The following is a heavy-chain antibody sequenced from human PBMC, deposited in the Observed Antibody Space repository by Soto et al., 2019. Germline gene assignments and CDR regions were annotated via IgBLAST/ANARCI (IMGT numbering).Heavy chain of an antibody. Sequence: QVQLQQWGAGLLKPSETLSLTCAVYGKSLSGYYWSWIRQPPGKALEWIGEINHSGNTTYNPSLKSRVTISVDTSKNQLFLNLCSVTAADTAMYFCARHHVRGRTIAGAAEFWGQGTLVTVSS. J-gene: IGHJ4*02. V-gene: IGHV4-34*01. CDR2: INHSGNT. D-gene: IGHD1-26*01. CDR3: ARHHVRGRTIAGAAEF. CDR1: GKSLSGYY.